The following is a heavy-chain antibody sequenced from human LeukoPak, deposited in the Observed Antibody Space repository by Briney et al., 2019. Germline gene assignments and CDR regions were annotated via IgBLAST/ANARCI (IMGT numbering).Heavy chain of an antibody. CDR2: IYHSGST. J-gene: IGHJ5*02. D-gene: IGHD1-26*01. V-gene: IGHV4-59*01. CDR3: ASSRASGWCHL. Sequence: PSETLSLTCTVSGGSISSYYWSWIRQPPGKGLEWIGYIYHSGSTNYNPSLKSRVTISVDTSKNQFSLKLSSVTAADTAVYDCASSRASGWCHLWGQGTLVTVSS. CDR1: GGSISSYY.